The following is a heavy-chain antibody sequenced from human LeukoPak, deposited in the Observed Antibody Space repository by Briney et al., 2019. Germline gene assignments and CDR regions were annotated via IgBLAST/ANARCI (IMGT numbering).Heavy chain of an antibody. V-gene: IGHV3-74*01. D-gene: IGHD3-16*01. CDR1: GFTFSSYW. J-gene: IGHJ6*02. CDR2: INSDGSNR. Sequence: QSGGSLRLSCAASGFTFSSYWMHWVRQSPGKGLVWVSHINSDGSNRGSGDSVKGRFTISRDNAKNTLYLQMSNLRAEVTAVYFCARGGGLDVWGQGATVTVSS. CDR3: ARGGGLDV.